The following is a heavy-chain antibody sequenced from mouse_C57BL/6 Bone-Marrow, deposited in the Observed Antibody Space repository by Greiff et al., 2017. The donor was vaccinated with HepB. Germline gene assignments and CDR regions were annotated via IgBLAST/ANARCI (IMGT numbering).Heavy chain of an antibody. Sequence: VQLQQSGAELVRPGTSVKMSCKASGYTFTNYWIGWAKQRPGHGLEWIGDIYPGGGYTNYNEKFKGKATLTADKSSSTAYMQFSSLTSEDSAIYYCAIFYYGSSPSWFAYWGQGTLVTVSA. V-gene: IGHV1-63*01. CDR2: IYPGGGYT. CDR1: GYTFTNYW. J-gene: IGHJ3*01. D-gene: IGHD1-1*01. CDR3: AIFYYGSSPSWFAY.